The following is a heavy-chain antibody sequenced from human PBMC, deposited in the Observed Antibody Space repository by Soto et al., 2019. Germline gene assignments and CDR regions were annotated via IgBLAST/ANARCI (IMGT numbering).Heavy chain of an antibody. CDR1: VLTFSDYS. J-gene: IGHJ3*02. CDR2: IRSTDSSI. CDR3: ASLSAVTTSHSFDI. V-gene: IGHV3-11*01. D-gene: IGHD4-17*01. Sequence: QEQLVESGGGLVKPGGSLRLSCEASVLTFSDYSMSWIRQAPWKGMEWISYIRSTDSSIFYADTVKSRFTISRDNPRSSLLLQMVSLMAEDPPVYYCASLSAVTTSHSFDIWGQGTLVTASS.